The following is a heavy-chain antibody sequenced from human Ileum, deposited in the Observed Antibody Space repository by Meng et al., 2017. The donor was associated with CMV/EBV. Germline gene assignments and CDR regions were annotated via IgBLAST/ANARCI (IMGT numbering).Heavy chain of an antibody. V-gene: IGHV4-39*07. D-gene: IGHD3-3*01. CDR2: VYYSGPT. Sequence: LPLPDSGHGLRKPSEPPAPPCTPAGGSPPSRTYHWGWIRQPPGKGLEWIGSVYYSGPTYYNPSLKSRVNMSIDTSKNRFSLKLSSATAADTAVYYCARNVGFYSSQIAYWGQGALVTVSS. J-gene: IGHJ4*02. CDR1: GGSPPSRTYH. CDR3: ARNVGFYSSQIAY.